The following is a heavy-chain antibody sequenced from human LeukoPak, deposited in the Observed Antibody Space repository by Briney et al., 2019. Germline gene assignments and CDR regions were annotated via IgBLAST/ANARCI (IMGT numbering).Heavy chain of an antibody. D-gene: IGHD3-10*01. V-gene: IGHV3-21*01. J-gene: IGHJ4*02. CDR3: ARGPYGSGSYYKAEGGFDY. CDR1: GFTFSSYS. Sequence: GGYLRLSCAASGFTFSSYSMNWVRQAPGKGLEWVSSISSSSSYIYYADSVKGRFTISRDNAKNSLYLQMNSLRAEDTAVYYCARGPYGSGSYYKAEGGFDYWGQGTLVTVSS. CDR2: ISSSSSYI.